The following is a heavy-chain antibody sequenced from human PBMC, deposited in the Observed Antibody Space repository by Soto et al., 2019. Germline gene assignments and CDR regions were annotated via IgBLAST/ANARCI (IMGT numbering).Heavy chain of an antibody. V-gene: IGHV4-59*01. CDR2: IYYSGST. CDR1: GGSISSYY. J-gene: IGHJ6*02. D-gene: IGHD3-10*01. Sequence: SETLSLTCTVSGGSISSYYWSWIRQPPGKGLEWIGYIYYSGSTNYNPSLKSRVTISVDTSKNQFSLKLSSVTAADTAVYYCARGQYYGSGSYRPYGMDVWGQGTTVTVS. CDR3: ARGQYYGSGSYRPYGMDV.